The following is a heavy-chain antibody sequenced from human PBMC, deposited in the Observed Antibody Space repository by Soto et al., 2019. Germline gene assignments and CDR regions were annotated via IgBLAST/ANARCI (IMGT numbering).Heavy chain of an antibody. CDR3: ARGYNVVVPAANYYYYGMDV. CDR1: CRSFSGYY. CDR2: INHSGST. D-gene: IGHD2-2*01. V-gene: IGHV4-34*01. Sequence: EPMFPTVGVSCRSFSGYYWSWIRQPPGKGLGWIGEINHSGSTNYNPSLKSRVTISVDTSKNQFSLKLSPVTAADTAVYYCARGYNVVVPAANYYYYGMDVWGQGTTVTVSS. J-gene: IGHJ6*02.